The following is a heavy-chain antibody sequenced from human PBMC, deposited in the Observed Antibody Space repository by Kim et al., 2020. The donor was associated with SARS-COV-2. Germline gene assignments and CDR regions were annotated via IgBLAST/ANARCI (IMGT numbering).Heavy chain of an antibody. CDR2: IYYSGST. CDR1: GGSVSSGSYY. CDR3: AGGKTLGFPDHDWFDP. V-gene: IGHV4-61*01. J-gene: IGHJ5*02. D-gene: IGHD2-15*01. Sequence: SETLSLTCTVSGGSVSSGSYYWSWIRQPPGKGLEWIGYIYYSGSTNYNPSLKSRVTISVDTSKNQFSLKLSSVTAADTAVYYCAGGKTLGFPDHDWFDPWGQGTLVTVSS.